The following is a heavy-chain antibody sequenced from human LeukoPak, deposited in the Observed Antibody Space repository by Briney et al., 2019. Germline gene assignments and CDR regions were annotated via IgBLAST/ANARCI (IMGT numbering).Heavy chain of an antibody. CDR3: ARGRCSSGRHDAFDI. J-gene: IGHJ3*02. Sequence: SEALFPTWTNSGGSLSNYLWSLIRPPPGKGLEWIWYFDYSGSTNYNPSLKSRVTISVDTSKNQFSLNLRSVTAADTAVYYCARGRCSSGRHDAFDIWAQGTMVTVSS. CDR2: FDYSGST. D-gene: IGHD6-19*01. V-gene: IGHV4-59*01. CDR1: GGSLSNYL.